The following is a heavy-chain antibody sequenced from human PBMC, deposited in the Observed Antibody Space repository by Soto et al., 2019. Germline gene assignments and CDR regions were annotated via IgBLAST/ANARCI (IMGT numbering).Heavy chain of an antibody. CDR2: ITSGSTRI. Sequence: EVQLVESGGGLVQPGGSLRLSCAASGFTFNTYSMNWVRQTPEKGLEWVAYITSGSTRILYADSVRGRFTISRDNAKDSLYLQMTSLRDEDTGMYYCTRDPHALDFWGQGTRVIVSS. J-gene: IGHJ4*02. D-gene: IGHD2-2*01. CDR3: TRDPHALDF. CDR1: GFTFNTYS. V-gene: IGHV3-48*02.